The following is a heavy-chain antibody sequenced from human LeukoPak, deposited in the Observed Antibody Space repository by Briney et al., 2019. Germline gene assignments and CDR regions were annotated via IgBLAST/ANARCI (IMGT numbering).Heavy chain of an antibody. D-gene: IGHD4-17*01. Sequence: GGSLRFSCAASGFTFSNYAMHWVRQAPGKGLEWVAFIRCDGTIKYYADSVKGRFTISRDNSKSTLYLHMDSLRPEDTAHYYCAKDPLTCGDYGWYFDLWGRGTLVTVSS. J-gene: IGHJ2*01. CDR2: IRCDGTIK. CDR3: AKDPLTCGDYGWYFDL. V-gene: IGHV3-30*02. CDR1: GFTFSNYA.